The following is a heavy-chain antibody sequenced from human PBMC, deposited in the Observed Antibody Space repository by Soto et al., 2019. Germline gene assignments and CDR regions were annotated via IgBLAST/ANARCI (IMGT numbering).Heavy chain of an antibody. Sequence: GASVKVSCKASGFTFTSSAMQWMRQARGERLEWIGWIVVGSGNTNYAQKIQERVTIIRDMSTSTSYMELSSLTSEDTAVYYCVLCTTTSCYGKFDYWGQGTLVTVSS. CDR3: VLCTTTSCYGKFDY. D-gene: IGHD2-2*01. CDR2: IVVGSGNT. V-gene: IGHV1-58*02. J-gene: IGHJ4*02. CDR1: GFTFTSSA.